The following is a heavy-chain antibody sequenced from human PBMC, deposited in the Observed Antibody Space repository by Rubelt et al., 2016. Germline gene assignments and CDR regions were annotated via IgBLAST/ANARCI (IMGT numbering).Heavy chain of an antibody. V-gene: IGHV1-8*01. J-gene: IGHJ3*02. Sequence: QVQLVQSGAEVKKPGASVKVSCKASGYTFTSYDINWVRQATGQGLEWMGWMHCNNGNTGYAQKFQGRVAMTSDTSISTAYMELSSLRSEDTAVYYCARENDALDIWGQGTMVTVSS. CDR2: MHCNNGNT. CDR1: GYTFTSYD. CDR3: ARENDALDI.